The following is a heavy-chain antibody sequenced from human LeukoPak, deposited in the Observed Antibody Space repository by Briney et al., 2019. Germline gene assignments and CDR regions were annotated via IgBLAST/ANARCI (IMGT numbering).Heavy chain of an antibody. CDR2: IIGNNGNT. CDR1: GYTFNNYG. Sequence: GASVKVSCKASGYTFNNYGISWVRQAPGQGLEWMGYIIGNNGNTNYAQKFQGRVTITTDESTSTAYMELSSLRSEDTAVYYCASNSGSQRFDYWGQGTLVTVSS. J-gene: IGHJ4*02. D-gene: IGHD1-26*01. CDR3: ASNSGSQRFDY. V-gene: IGHV1-18*01.